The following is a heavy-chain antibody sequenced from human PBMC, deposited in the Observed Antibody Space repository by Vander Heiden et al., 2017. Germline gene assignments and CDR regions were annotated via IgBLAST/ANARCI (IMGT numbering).Heavy chain of an antibody. CDR2: LHYSGTP. Sequence: QLHLQESGPGLVKPSETLSLTCTLSGDSISGKRYYCGWVRQPPGKGWEWIGSLHYSGTPFYNPSLKSRVTISADTSNSQFSLKLSSVSAADMAVYYCARHDRGGNRAGSFDYWGQGTLVTVSS. CDR1: GDSISGKRYY. V-gene: IGHV4-39*01. D-gene: IGHD3-16*01. J-gene: IGHJ4*02. CDR3: ARHDRGGNRAGSFDY.